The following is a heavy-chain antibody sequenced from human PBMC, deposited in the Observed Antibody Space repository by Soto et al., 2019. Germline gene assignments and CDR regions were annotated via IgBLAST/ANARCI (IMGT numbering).Heavy chain of an antibody. J-gene: IGHJ5*02. CDR2: ISAYNGNT. CDR3: ARDPGYCSGGSCYPADYNWFDP. Sequence: GASVKVSCKASGGTFSSYAISWVRQAPGQGLEWMGWISAYNGNTNYAQKLQGRVTMTTDTSTSTAYMELRSLRSDDTAVYYCARDPGYCSGGSCYPADYNWFDPWGQGTLVTVSS. V-gene: IGHV1-18*01. D-gene: IGHD2-15*01. CDR1: GGTFSSYA.